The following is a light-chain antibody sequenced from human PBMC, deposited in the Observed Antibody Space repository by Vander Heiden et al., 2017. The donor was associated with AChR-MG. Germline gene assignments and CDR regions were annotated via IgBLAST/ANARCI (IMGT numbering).Light chain of an antibody. CDR3: QRCNSFPRT. V-gene: IGKV1-12*01. CDR1: QGISSW. CDR2: AAS. J-gene: IGKJ4*01. Sequence: DIQMTQSPSSVSASVGDRVTITCRASQGISSWLAWYQQKPGKAPKLLIYAASSLQSGVPSRFSGSASATDFTLTISILHPEDFTTYYCQRCNSFPRTFGGGTKVEIK.